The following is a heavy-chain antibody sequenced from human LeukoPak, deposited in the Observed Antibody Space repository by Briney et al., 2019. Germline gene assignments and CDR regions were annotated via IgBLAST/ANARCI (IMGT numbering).Heavy chain of an antibody. J-gene: IGHJ4*02. D-gene: IGHD2-21*01. CDR3: ARDKGPRGEAPDY. CDR1: GGTFSSYA. CDR2: IIPIFGTA. Sequence: SVKVSCKASGGTFSSYAISWVRQAPGQGLEWMGGIIPIFGTANYAQKFQGRVTITADESTSTAYMELSSLRSDDTAVYYCARDKGPRGEAPDYWGQGTLVTVSS. V-gene: IGHV1-69*13.